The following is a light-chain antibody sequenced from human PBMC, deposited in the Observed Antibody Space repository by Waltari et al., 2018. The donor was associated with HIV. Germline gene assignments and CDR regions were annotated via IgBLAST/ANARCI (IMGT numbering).Light chain of an antibody. J-gene: IGLJ2*01. V-gene: IGLV1-40*01. CDR2: DTK. Sequence: QSVLKQPPSVSGAPGQRVTIACTGGSSNIGAGYDVHWYRKFPGTAPKLLIYDTKKRPSGVPDRFSGSKSGTSASLAITGLQAEDEADYYCQSFDSSLSAVIFGGGTKLTVL. CDR1: SSNIGAGYD. CDR3: QSFDSSLSAVI.